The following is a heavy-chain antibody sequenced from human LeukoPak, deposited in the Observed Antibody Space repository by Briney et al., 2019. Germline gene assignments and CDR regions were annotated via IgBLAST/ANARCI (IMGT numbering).Heavy chain of an antibody. CDR3: ARAPSPSGFDY. CDR1: GFTFSDYY. V-gene: IGHV3-11*05. J-gene: IGHJ4*02. D-gene: IGHD6-19*01. CDR2: ISSSSSYT. Sequence: PGGSLRLSCAASGFTFSDYYMSWIRQAPGKGLEWVSYISSSSSYTNYADPVKGRFTISRDNAKNSLYLQMNSLRAEDTAVYYCARAPSPSGFDYWGQGTLVTVSS.